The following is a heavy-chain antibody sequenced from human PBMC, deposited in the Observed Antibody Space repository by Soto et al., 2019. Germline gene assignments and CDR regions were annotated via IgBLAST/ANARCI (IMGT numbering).Heavy chain of an antibody. J-gene: IGHJ5*02. CDR3: ARVPTP. CDR1: GGSISSGGYS. Sequence: QLQLQESGSGLVKPSQTLSLTCTVSGGSISSGGYSWTWIRQPPGKGLEWIGYIYHSGSTYYIPSLKGRVTISVDRSKNHFSLKLSSVTAADTVVYCWARVPTPWGQGTLVTVSS. CDR2: IYHSGST. V-gene: IGHV4-30-2*01.